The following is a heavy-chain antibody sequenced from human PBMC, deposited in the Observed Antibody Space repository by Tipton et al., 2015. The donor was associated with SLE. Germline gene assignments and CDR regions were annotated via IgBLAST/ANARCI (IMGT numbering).Heavy chain of an antibody. CDR2: IYSGETT. D-gene: IGHD3-10*01. J-gene: IGHJ5*02. V-gene: IGHV3-NL1*01. Sequence: SLRLSCAASGFNFNKFAMHWVRQAPGKGLEWVSTIYSGETTLYAGSVEGRLTISRDNSKKTLYLQMHSLRPEDTALYYCTKGPYSSSGGDWFDPWGQGTLVTVSS. CDR3: TKGPYSSSGGDWFDP. CDR1: GFNFNKFA.